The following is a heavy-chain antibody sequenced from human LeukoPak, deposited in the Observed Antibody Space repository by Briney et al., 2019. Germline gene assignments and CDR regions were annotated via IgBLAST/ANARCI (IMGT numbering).Heavy chain of an antibody. V-gene: IGHV5-51*01. CDR2: IYPGDSDT. Sequence: KTGGSLRLPCKGSGYSFTSYWIGWVRQMPGKGLEWMGIIYPGDSDTRYSPSFQGQVTISADKSISTAYLQWSSLKASDTAMYYCARLVRGVYVDYWGQGTLVTVSS. CDR3: ARLVRGVYVDY. J-gene: IGHJ4*02. D-gene: IGHD3-10*01. CDR1: GYSFTSYW.